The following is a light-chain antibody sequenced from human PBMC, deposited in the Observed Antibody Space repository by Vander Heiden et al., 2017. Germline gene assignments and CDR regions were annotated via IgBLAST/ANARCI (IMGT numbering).Light chain of an antibody. J-gene: IGKJ2*01. V-gene: IGKV2-28*01. CDR1: QSLLHSNGYNV. CDR2: LGS. Sequence: DIVMTQSPLSLPVTPGEPASISCRSSQSLLHSNGYNVLDWYLQKPGQSPQLLIYLGSNRASGVPDRFSGSGSGTDFTLKISRVEAEDVGVYYCMQALQTPTFGQGTKLEIK. CDR3: MQALQTPT.